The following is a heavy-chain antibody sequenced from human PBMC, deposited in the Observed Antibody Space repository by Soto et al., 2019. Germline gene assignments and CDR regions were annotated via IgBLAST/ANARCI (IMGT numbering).Heavy chain of an antibody. V-gene: IGHV4-39*01. CDR3: ARLHGYCISSSRHGHYAMDV. J-gene: IGHJ6*02. Sequence: SETLSLTCTVSSAPVSSSTYTWGWIRQPPGKGLEWIGSIYYSGSTYYNPSLNSRVTVSVDTSKNQFSLKVTSVTAADTAVYYCARLHGYCISSSRHGHYAMDVWGQGTTVTVSS. CDR2: IYYSGST. CDR1: SAPVSSSTYT. D-gene: IGHD2-2*01.